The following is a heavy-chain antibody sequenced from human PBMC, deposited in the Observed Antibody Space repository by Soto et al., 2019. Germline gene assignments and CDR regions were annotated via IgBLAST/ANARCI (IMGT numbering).Heavy chain of an antibody. J-gene: IGHJ2*01. D-gene: IGHD3-22*01. V-gene: IGHV3-53*01. Sequence: EVQLVESGGGLIQPGGSLRLSCAASGLTVSANYMNWVRQAPGKGLEWVSLLYSGGTAYYADSVRGRFTISRDNSKNTLYLQMNSLRVEDTAVYFCARAWSSTMIVVTNHWYFDLWGRGTLVTVSS. CDR1: GLTVSANY. CDR3: ARAWSSTMIVVTNHWYFDL. CDR2: LYSGGTA.